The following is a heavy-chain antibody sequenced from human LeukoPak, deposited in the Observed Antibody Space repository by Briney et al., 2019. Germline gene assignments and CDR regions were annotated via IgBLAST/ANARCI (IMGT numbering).Heavy chain of an antibody. V-gene: IGHV3-23*01. CDR2: ISGSGSNT. CDR1: GFTFSNYA. J-gene: IGHJ4*02. Sequence: GGSLRLSCAASGFTFSNYAMIWVRQAPGKGLESVSSISGSGSNTYYADSVKGRFTISRDNSKNTLYLQMSSLRAEDTAVYYCAKLTGTTDCWGQGTLVTVSS. CDR3: AKLTGTTDC. D-gene: IGHD1-7*01.